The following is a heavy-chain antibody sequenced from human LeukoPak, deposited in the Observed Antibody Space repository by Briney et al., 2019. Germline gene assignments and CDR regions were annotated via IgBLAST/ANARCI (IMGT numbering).Heavy chain of an antibody. CDR3: ARDSYYYDSSGSIGGYYYYYMDV. D-gene: IGHD3-22*01. Sequence: PGGSLRLSCAVSGFTFSSYEMNWVRQAPGKGLEWVSYISSSGSTIYYADSVKGRFTISRDNAKNSLYLQMNSLRAEDTAVYYCARDSYYYDSSGSIGGYYYYYMDVWGKGTTVTVSS. V-gene: IGHV3-48*03. CDR2: ISSSGSTI. CDR1: GFTFSSYE. J-gene: IGHJ6*03.